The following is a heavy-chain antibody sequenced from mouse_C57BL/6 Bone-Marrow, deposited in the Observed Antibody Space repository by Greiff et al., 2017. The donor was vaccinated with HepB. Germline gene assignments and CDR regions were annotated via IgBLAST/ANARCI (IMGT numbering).Heavy chain of an antibody. V-gene: IGHV14-4*01. J-gene: IGHJ2*01. CDR1: GFNIKDDY. D-gene: IGHD2-3*01. Sequence: VQLQQSGAELVRPGASVKLSCTASGFNIKDDYMHWVKQRPEQGLEWIGWIDPENGDTEYASKFQGKATITADTSSNTAYLQLSSLTSEDTAVYYCTTDGSLPRCDYWGQGTTLTVSS. CDR3: TTDGSLPRCDY. CDR2: IDPENGDT.